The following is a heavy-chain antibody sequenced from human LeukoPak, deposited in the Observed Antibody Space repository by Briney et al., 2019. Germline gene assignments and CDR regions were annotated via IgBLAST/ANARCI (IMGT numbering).Heavy chain of an antibody. CDR1: GFTFSSYA. V-gene: IGHV3-30-3*01. J-gene: IGHJ6*02. Sequence: GGSLRLSCAASGFTFSSYAMHWVRQAPGKGLEWVAVISYDGSNKYYADSVKGRFTISRDNSKNTLYLQMNSLRAEDTAVYYCAKDQGLVTTAYYGMDVWGQGTTVTVSS. CDR3: AKDQGLVTTAYYGMDV. D-gene: IGHD4-17*01. CDR2: ISYDGSNK.